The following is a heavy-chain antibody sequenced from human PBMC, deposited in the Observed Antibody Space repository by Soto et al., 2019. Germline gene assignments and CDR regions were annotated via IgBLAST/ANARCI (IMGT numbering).Heavy chain of an antibody. D-gene: IGHD6-19*01. Sequence: AALRISWKGSGGTLSEYWIGWVRQLPGKGLEWMGIIYPGDSDTRYSPSFQGHVTITVDKSTNPAYLQWNTLSASDTAMYYCARHSSNVRYYYYRMDGWAQRTTVPVYS. CDR2: IYPGDSDT. V-gene: IGHV5-51*01. CDR3: ARHSSNVRYYYYRMDG. J-gene: IGHJ6*02. CDR1: GGTLSEYW.